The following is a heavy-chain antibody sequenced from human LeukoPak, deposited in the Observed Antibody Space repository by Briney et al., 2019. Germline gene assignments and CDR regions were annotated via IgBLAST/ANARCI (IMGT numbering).Heavy chain of an antibody. CDR2: ISSNGGST. CDR3: AREFHRHYYMDV. Sequence: GGSLRLSCAASGFTFSSYAMHWVRQAPGKGLEYVSAISSNGGSTYYANSVKARFTISRDNSMNTLYLQMGSLRAEDMAVYYCAREFHRHYYMDVWGKGTTVTVSS. J-gene: IGHJ6*03. CDR1: GFTFSSYA. V-gene: IGHV3-64*01.